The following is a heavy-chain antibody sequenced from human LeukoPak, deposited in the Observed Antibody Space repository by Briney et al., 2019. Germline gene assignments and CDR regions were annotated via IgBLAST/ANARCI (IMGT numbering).Heavy chain of an antibody. J-gene: IGHJ4*02. Sequence: GESLKISCKGSGYSFTTYWISWVRQMPGKGLEWMGRIDPSDSYTNYSPSFQGHVTISADKSISTAYLQWSSLKASDTAMYYCAYTYQPLGNYFDYWGQGTLVTVSS. V-gene: IGHV5-10-1*01. CDR1: GYSFTTYW. D-gene: IGHD2-2*01. CDR3: AYTYQPLGNYFDY. CDR2: IDPSDSYT.